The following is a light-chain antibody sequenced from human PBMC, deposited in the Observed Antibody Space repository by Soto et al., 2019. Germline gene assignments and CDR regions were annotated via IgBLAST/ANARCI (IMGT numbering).Light chain of an antibody. V-gene: IGKV1-33*01. CDR3: QQSDNLPLT. CDR1: QDIKSY. CDR2: DAS. J-gene: IGKJ4*01. Sequence: DIQMIQSPSSLSASVGDRVTITCQANQDIKSYLNWFQQKPGKAPKLLIFDASKLETGVPSRFSGRGSVTDFTFTISSLQPDDIATYYCQQSDNLPLTFCGGTMVEIK.